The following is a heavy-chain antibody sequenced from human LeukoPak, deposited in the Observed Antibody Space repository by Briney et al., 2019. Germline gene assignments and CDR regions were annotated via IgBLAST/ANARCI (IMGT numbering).Heavy chain of an antibody. Sequence: GGSLRLSCAASGFTFSTYWMHWVRQAPGKGLVWVSRINPDGSRTSYADSAKGRFTISRDNAKNSLYLQMNSLRAEDTAVYYCAVALEDFWSGTYASDIWGQGTMVTVSS. V-gene: IGHV3-74*01. J-gene: IGHJ3*02. CDR1: GFTFSTYW. CDR3: AVALEDFWSGTYASDI. D-gene: IGHD3-3*01. CDR2: INPDGSRT.